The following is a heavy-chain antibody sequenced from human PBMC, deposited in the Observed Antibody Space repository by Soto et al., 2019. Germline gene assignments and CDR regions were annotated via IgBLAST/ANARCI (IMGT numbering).Heavy chain of an antibody. CDR3: TTSPLGVDAFDI. J-gene: IGHJ3*02. CDR1: GFTFGDHA. CDR2: IRSRNYGGTT. D-gene: IGHD3-10*01. V-gene: IGHV3-49*04. Sequence: SLRLSCTASGFTFGDHAVSWVRQAPGKGLEWVGYIRSRNYGGTTEYAASVKGRITISRDDSKSVANLQMNSLTTEDTALYYCTTSPLGVDAFDIWGQGTMVTVSS.